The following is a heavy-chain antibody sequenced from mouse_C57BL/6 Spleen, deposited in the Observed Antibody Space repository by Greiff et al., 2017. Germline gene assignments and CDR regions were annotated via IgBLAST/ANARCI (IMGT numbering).Heavy chain of an antibody. V-gene: IGHV1-15*01. CDR1: GYTFTDYE. J-gene: IGHJ4*01. Sequence: QVQLQQSGAELVRPGASVTLSCKASGYTFTDYEMHWVKQTPVHGLEWIGAIDPGTGGTAYTQKFKGKAILTADKASSTAYMELRSLTSEDSAVYYCTTRSYGSYAMDYWGQGTSVTVSS. CDR3: TTRSYGSYAMDY. D-gene: IGHD1-1*01. CDR2: IDPGTGGT.